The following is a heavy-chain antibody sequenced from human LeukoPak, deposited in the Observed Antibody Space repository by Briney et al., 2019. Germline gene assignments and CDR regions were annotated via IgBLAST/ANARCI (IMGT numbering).Heavy chain of an antibody. CDR1: EFTFVRYA. Sequence: GGSLRLPCAASEFTFVRYAMTWVRQAPGKGLEWVSYISSSSFKIGYADSVKGRFTISRDNSKNSLYLQMDSLRVEDTAVYYCVRDPSYGSSWYYYMDVWGKGTTVTVSS. J-gene: IGHJ6*03. CDR3: VRDPSYGSSWYYYMDV. CDR2: ISSSSFKI. V-gene: IGHV3-48*04. D-gene: IGHD6-13*01.